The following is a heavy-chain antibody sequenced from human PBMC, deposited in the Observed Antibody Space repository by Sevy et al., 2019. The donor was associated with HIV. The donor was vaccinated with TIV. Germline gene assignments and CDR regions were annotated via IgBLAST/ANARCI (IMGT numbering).Heavy chain of an antibody. J-gene: IGHJ6*02. V-gene: IGHV1-2*02. CDR2: INPNSGGT. CDR1: GYTFSVYY. Sequence: ASVKVSCKSSGYTFSVYYMHWVRQAPGQGLEWMGWINPNSGGTNSAQMFQGRVTMTRDTSISTAFLELTRLRSDDTAVYYCARFRDHGMDVWGQGTTVTVSS. CDR3: ARFRDHGMDV.